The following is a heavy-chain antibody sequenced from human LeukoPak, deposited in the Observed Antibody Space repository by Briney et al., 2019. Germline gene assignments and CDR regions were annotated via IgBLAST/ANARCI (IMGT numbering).Heavy chain of an antibody. Sequence: SSKTLSLTCAVNGGSFSAYYWTWIRQSPGKGLEWIGEINPSGSANYHPSLKSRVTTSLDTSNNQFSLRLRSVTAADTALYYCARGTNGPRLNYWGQGTLLTASS. V-gene: IGHV4-34*01. CDR3: ARGTNGPRLNY. J-gene: IGHJ4*02. CDR2: INPSGSA. D-gene: IGHD2-8*01. CDR1: GGSFSAYY.